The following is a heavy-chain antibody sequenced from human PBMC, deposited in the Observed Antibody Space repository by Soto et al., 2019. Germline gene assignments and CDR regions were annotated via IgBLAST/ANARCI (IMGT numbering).Heavy chain of an antibody. J-gene: IGHJ4*02. D-gene: IGHD6-19*01. CDR2: IYYSGST. V-gene: IGHV4-59*01. Sequence: QVQLQESGPGLVKPSETLSLTCTVSGGSISSYYWSWIRQPPGKGLEGIGYIYYSGSTNYNPSLKSRVTISVDTSKNQFSLKLSSVTAADTAVYYCASSTPGYSSGWYLDYFDYWGQGTLVTVSS. CDR3: ASSTPGYSSGWYLDYFDY. CDR1: GGSISSYY.